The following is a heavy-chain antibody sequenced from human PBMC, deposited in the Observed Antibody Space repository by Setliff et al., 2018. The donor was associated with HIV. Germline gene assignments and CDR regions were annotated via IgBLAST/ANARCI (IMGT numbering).Heavy chain of an antibody. Sequence: GGSLRLSCVASGFTFDDYAFHWVRQAPGKGLEWVSGISWDSAGIDYADSVKGRFTISRDNAKNSLYMQMNSRRAEDTALYFCAKASIGGFYFGDSGNYDGCWDFDLWGRGTLVTVSS. CDR2: ISWDSAGI. J-gene: IGHJ2*01. V-gene: IGHV3-9*01. D-gene: IGHD3-22*01. CDR3: AKASIGGFYFGDSGNYDGCWDFDL. CDR1: GFTFDDYA.